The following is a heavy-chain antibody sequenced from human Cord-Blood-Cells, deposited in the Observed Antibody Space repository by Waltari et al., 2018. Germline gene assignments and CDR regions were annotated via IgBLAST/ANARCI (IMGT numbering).Heavy chain of an antibody. CDR1: GFTFSSYW. D-gene: IGHD6-19*01. CDR3: ARDRYSSGWAYYYYGMDV. CDR2: IKQDGSEK. V-gene: IGHV3-7*01. J-gene: IGHJ6*02. Sequence: EVQLVESGGGLVQPGGSLRLSCAASGFTFSSYWMSWVRQAPGKRLEWVANIKQDGSEKYYVDSVKGRFTVSRDNAKNSLYLQMNSLRAEDTAVYYCARDRYSSGWAYYYYGMDVWGQGTTVTVSS.